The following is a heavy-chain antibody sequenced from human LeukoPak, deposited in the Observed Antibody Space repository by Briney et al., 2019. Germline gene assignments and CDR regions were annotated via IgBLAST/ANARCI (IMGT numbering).Heavy chain of an antibody. D-gene: IGHD3-10*01. V-gene: IGHV3-30-3*01. CDR3: ARDAGEKGSLYFQH. CDR2: ISYDGSNK. J-gene: IGHJ1*01. Sequence: GRSLRLSCAASGLTFSSYAMHWVRQAPGKGLEWVAVISYDGSNKYYADSVKGRFTISRDNSKNTLYLQMNSLRAEDTAVYYCARDAGEKGSLYFQHWGQGTLVTVSS. CDR1: GLTFSSYA.